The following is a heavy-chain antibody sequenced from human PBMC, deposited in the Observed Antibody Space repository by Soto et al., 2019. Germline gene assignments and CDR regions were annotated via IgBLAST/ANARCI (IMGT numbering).Heavy chain of an antibody. CDR2: ISYDGSNK. D-gene: IGHD6-13*01. V-gene: IGHV3-30*18. J-gene: IGHJ6*03. CDR3: AKSAARVSSSWLVARHYYYYYMDV. Sequence: GGSLRLSCAASGFTFSSYGMHWVRQAPGKGLEWVAVISYDGSNKYYADSVKGRFTISRDNSKNTLYLQMNSLRAEETAVYYCAKSAARVSSSWLVARHYYYYYMDVWGKGTTVTVSS. CDR1: GFTFSSYG.